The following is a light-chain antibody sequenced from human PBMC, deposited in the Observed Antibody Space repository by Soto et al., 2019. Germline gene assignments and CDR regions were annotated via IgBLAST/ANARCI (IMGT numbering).Light chain of an antibody. CDR2: AAS. CDR3: LQDYNYPRT. Sequence: QMTQSPSSLSASVGDRATITCRASQSTGIYLSWYQQRPGKAPKLLIYAASRLQSGVPSRFSGSGSGTDFTLTISSLQPEDFATYYCLQDYNYPRTFGQGTKVEIK. J-gene: IGKJ1*01. CDR1: QSTGIY. V-gene: IGKV1-6*01.